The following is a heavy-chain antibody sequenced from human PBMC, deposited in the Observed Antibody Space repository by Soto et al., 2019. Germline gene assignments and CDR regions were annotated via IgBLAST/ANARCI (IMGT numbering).Heavy chain of an antibody. J-gene: IGHJ6*03. V-gene: IGHV3-64*01. CDR3: ANRGYGSRWPNVYMDV. Sequence: EAQLVESGGGLVQPGGSLRLSCAASGFTFSNYEMHWVRQAPGKGLEYVSGISNNGANTDYAKSVKGRFSISRDNSENSLYLQMGTLRAEYMGLYYCANRGYGSRWPNVYMDVWGKGTTVTVSS. D-gene: IGHD6-13*01. CDR1: GFTFSNYE. CDR2: ISNNGANT.